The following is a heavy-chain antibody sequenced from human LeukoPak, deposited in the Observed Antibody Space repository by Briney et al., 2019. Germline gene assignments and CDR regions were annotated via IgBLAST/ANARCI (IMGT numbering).Heavy chain of an antibody. V-gene: IGHV3-7*05. Sequence: GGSLRLSCAASAFTFSAYWMTWVRQAPGKGLEWVANIKQDGSEKYYVDSVKGRFTISRDNAKNSLYLQMNTLRAEDTAVYYCASENYVWGQGTLVTVSS. CDR1: AFTFSAYW. D-gene: IGHD3-16*01. J-gene: IGHJ4*02. CDR3: ASENYV. CDR2: IKQDGSEK.